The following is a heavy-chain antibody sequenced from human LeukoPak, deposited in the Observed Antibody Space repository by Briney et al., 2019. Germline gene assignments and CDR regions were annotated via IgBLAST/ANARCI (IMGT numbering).Heavy chain of an antibody. CDR3: ARGQSGVRGANVPNLMGFDP. D-gene: IGHD3-10*01. V-gene: IGHV4-61*02. J-gene: IGHJ5*02. Sequence: SETLSLTCTVSGVSISSGSYYWSWIRQPAGKGLEWIGRIHTSGNTNYNPSLKSRVTISIDTSKNQISLILSSVTAADTAVHFCARGQSGVRGANVPNLMGFDPWGQGTLVIVSS. CDR1: GVSISSGSYY. CDR2: IHTSGNT.